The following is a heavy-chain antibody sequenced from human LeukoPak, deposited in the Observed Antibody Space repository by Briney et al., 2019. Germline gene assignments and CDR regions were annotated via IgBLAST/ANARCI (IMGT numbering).Heavy chain of an antibody. CDR2: TNSGGTST. CDR3: AKQSYARSLGE. J-gene: IGHJ4*02. Sequence: AGGPLRLSCATSGFPFSDFSMSWVRHAPGKGLEWISTTNSGGTSTYYAESVKGRFTISRDNSKNTLYLQMSSLRVEDTAVYYCAKQSYARSLGEGGPGTLVSVSS. V-gene: IGHV3-23*01. D-gene: IGHD2-8*01. CDR1: GFPFSDFS.